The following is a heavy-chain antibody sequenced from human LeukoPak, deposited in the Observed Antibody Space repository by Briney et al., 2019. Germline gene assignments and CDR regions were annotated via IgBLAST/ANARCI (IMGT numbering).Heavy chain of an antibody. D-gene: IGHD6-13*01. CDR3: AKLSSSWYHFDY. CDR2: ISGSGGST. V-gene: IGHV3-23*01. Sequence: PGGSLRLSCAASGFTFSSYAMSWVRQAPGKGLEWVSAISGSGGSTYYADSVKGRFTISRDNSKNTLYLQVNSLRAEDTAVYYCAKLSSSWYHFDYWGQGTLVSVSS. CDR1: GFTFSSYA. J-gene: IGHJ4*02.